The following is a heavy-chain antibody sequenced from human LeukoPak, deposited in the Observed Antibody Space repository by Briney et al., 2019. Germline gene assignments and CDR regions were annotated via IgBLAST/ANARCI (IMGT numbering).Heavy chain of an antibody. J-gene: IGHJ6*03. CDR3: AKQGRDWLRDYYYYMDV. CDR2: IYSGGST. CDR1: GFTVSTSY. V-gene: IGHV3-66*04. Sequence: PGGSLRLSCAASGFTVSTSYMNWVRQAPGKGLEWLSVIYSGGSTYYADSVKGRFTISRDNSKNTLYLQMNSLRAEDTAVYYCAKQGRDWLRDYYYYMDVWGKGTTVTISS. D-gene: IGHD3-9*01.